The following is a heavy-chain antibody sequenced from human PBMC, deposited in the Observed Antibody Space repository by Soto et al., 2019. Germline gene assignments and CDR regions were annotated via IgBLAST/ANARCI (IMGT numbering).Heavy chain of an antibody. D-gene: IGHD4-17*01. CDR1: GGSISSSSYY. V-gene: IGHV4-39*01. CDR3: ARHGGLDYDYGDYVGLYYFDY. CDR2: IYYSGST. Sequence: QLQLQESGPGLVKPSETLSLTCTVSGGSISSSSYYWGWIRQPPGKGLEWIGSIYYSGSTYYNPSLKSRVTISVDTSKNQFSLKLSSVTAADTAVYYCARHGGLDYDYGDYVGLYYFDYWGQGTLVTVSS. J-gene: IGHJ4*02.